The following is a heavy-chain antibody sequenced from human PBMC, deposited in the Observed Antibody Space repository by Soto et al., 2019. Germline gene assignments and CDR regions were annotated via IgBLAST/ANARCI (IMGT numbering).Heavy chain of an antibody. Sequence: EVQLVESGGGLVQPGGSLRLSCAASGFIFSSYWMHWVRQAPGKGLVWVSRMNSDGSSTSYADSEKGRFTISRDNAKNTLYLQMNSLRAEDTAVYYCARGGYSSSYYNYFYFMDVWGKGTTVTVSS. CDR1: GFIFSSYW. CDR3: ARGGYSSSYYNYFYFMDV. J-gene: IGHJ6*03. V-gene: IGHV3-74*01. D-gene: IGHD6-6*01. CDR2: MNSDGSST.